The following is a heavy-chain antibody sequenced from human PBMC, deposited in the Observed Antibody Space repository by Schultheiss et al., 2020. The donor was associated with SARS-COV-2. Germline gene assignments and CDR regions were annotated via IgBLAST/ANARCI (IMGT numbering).Heavy chain of an antibody. D-gene: IGHD6-13*01. Sequence: GGSLRLSCAASGFTFSSYWMHWVRQAPGKGLVWVSRINSDGSSTSYADSVKGRFTISRDNAKNSLYLQMNSLRAEDTAVYYCAREVQQLFFDYWGQGTLVTVSS. V-gene: IGHV3-74*01. CDR1: GFTFSSYW. CDR2: INSDGSST. CDR3: AREVQQLFFDY. J-gene: IGHJ4*02.